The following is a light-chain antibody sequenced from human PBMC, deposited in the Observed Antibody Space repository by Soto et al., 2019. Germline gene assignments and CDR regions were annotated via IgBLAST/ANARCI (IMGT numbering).Light chain of an antibody. J-gene: IGKJ1*01. Sequence: EIVLTQSPGTLSLSPGEGATLSCRASQSVSSNYLAWYQQKPGQAPRLLIYGASSRATGLPDRFSGSVSGTDFTLTISRLEPEDFAVYYCQQYGSSRWTFGQGTKVDIK. V-gene: IGKV3-20*01. CDR1: QSVSSNY. CDR2: GAS. CDR3: QQYGSSRWT.